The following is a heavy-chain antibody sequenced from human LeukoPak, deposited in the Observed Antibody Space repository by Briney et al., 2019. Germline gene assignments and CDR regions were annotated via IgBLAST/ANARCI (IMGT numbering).Heavy chain of an antibody. CDR2: RTS. Sequence: RTSTYAQNFQLRVTITTDETTSTAYMELSSLRSEDTAVYYCARDAHYYDSSGYYYPYYFDYWGQGTLVTVSS. J-gene: IGHJ4*02. CDR3: ARDAHYYDSSGYYYPYYFDY. V-gene: IGHV1-69*05. D-gene: IGHD3-22*01.